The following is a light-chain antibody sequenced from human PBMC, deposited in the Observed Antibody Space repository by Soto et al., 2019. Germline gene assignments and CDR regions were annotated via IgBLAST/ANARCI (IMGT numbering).Light chain of an antibody. J-gene: IGKJ2*01. Sequence: DIQMTQSPYSLSASVGDSVTITCRASQNIRTYLNWYQQKPGRAPKLLIHSASALPSGVPSRFSGSGSGTEFTLTMSGLQPEDFATYYCQQGHSTPYPFGQGTKGEIK. V-gene: IGKV1-39*01. CDR2: SAS. CDR1: QNIRTY. CDR3: QQGHSTPYP.